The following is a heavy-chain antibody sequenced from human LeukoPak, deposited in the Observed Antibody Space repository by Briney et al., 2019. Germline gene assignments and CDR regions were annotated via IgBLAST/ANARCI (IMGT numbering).Heavy chain of an antibody. J-gene: IGHJ6*02. CDR2: ISSSSSYI. CDR3: AKGFPSGLTIFVSYYYHGMDV. CDR1: GFAFSSYS. Sequence: GGSLRLSCAASGFAFSSYSMNWVRQAPGKGLEWVSSISSSSSYIYYADSVKGRFTISRDNAKNSLYLQMNSLRAEDTAVYYCAKGFPSGLTIFVSYYYHGMDVWGQGTTVTVSS. D-gene: IGHD3-3*01. V-gene: IGHV3-21*04.